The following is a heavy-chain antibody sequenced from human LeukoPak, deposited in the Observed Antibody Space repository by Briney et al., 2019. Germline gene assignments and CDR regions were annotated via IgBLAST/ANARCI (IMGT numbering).Heavy chain of an antibody. V-gene: IGHV3-74*01. CDR3: ARESGIAAALDL. CDR2: INTDGSST. CDR1: GFTFSSYW. J-gene: IGHJ5*02. Sequence: GGSLRLSCAASGFTFSSYWMHWVRQAPGKGLVWVSRINTDGSSTSYADSVKGRFTISRDSAKNTLYLQMNSLRAEDTAVYYCARESGIAAALDLWGQGTLVTVSS. D-gene: IGHD6-13*01.